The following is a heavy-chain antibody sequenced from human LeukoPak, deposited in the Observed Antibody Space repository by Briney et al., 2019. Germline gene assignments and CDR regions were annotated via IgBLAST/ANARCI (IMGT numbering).Heavy chain of an antibody. CDR1: GFTFSTNA. D-gene: IGHD3-3*01. Sequence: GGSLRLSCEASGFTFSTNAIHWVRQAPGQGLQYVSAISGNGGSTYYADSVTDRFTISRDNSKNTVYLQMGSLRAEDMAVYYCARVKYNDFWSGYSPPDYWGQGTLVTVSS. J-gene: IGHJ4*02. CDR2: ISGNGGST. V-gene: IGHV3-64*02. CDR3: ARVKYNDFWSGYSPPDY.